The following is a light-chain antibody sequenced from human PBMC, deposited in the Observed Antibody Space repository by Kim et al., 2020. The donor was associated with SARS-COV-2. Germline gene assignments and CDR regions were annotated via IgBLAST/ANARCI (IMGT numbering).Light chain of an antibody. CDR3: QSSDSSGTWV. CDR1: TLRNQY. V-gene: IGLV3-25*03. J-gene: IGLJ3*02. CDR2: KDT. Sequence: PGETAMSACSGGTLRNQYTYWYQQKPGHTPVLVIYKDTERPSGIPERCAASSSGTTVTLTISGVQAEDEADYYCQSSDSSGTWVFGGGTKLTVL.